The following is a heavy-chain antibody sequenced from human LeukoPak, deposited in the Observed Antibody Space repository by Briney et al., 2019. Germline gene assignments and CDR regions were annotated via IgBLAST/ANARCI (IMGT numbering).Heavy chain of an antibody. J-gene: IGHJ6*02. CDR2: ISDNGVTR. V-gene: IGHV3-23*01. CDR3: AKAPAPYYYYYGMDV. CDR1: GFTFISYG. Sequence: GGSLRLSCAASGFTFISYGMHWVRQAPGKGLEWVSSISDNGVTRYYADSVKGRFTISRDNSDNTVYLQMNSLRAEDTAIYYCAKAPAPYYYYYGMDVWGQGTAVTVSS.